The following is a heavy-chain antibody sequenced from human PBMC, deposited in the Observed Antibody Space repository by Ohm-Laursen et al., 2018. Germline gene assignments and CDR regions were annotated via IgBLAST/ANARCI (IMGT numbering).Heavy chain of an antibody. CDR2: IIPIFGTA. J-gene: IGHJ3*02. Sequence: GASVKVSCKASGGTFSSYAISWVRQAPGQGLEWMGGIIPIFGTANYARKFQGRVTITADESTSTAYMELSSLRSEDTAVYYCASHREPLDAFDIWGQGTMVTVSS. CDR3: ASHREPLDAFDI. V-gene: IGHV1-69*13. CDR1: GGTFSSYA.